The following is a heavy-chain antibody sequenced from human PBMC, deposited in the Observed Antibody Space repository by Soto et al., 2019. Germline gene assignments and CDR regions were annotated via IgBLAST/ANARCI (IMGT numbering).Heavy chain of an antibody. D-gene: IGHD3-10*01. CDR3: ARDPMGRGVPLDY. J-gene: IGHJ4*02. CDR1: GFTFSDYY. Sequence: GGSMRLSCEASGFTFSDYYMRWIRQVPGRGLECLSYVSSDGGFTHYADSVQGRFTISRDNTKNSLFLEMKGLRAEDTALYFCARDPMGRGVPLDYWSPGTRVTVSS. V-gene: IGHV3-11*06. CDR2: VSSDGGFT.